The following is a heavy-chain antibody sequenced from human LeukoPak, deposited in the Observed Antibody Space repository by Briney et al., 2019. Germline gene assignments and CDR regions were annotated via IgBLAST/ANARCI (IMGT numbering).Heavy chain of an antibody. CDR3: AKGGYFHDSSDAY. J-gene: IGHJ4*02. CDR1: GFTFSSYE. CDR2: ISSSGSAI. Sequence: GGSLRLSCAASGFTFSSYEMNWVRQAPGKGLEWLSYISSSGSAIYYADSVKGRFTTSRDNAKNSLYLQMNSLRAEDTAVYYCAKGGYFHDSSDAYWGQGTLITVSS. V-gene: IGHV3-48*03. D-gene: IGHD3-22*01.